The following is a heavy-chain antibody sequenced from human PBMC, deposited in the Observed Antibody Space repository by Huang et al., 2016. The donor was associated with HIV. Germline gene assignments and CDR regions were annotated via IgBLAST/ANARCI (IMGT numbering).Heavy chain of an antibody. J-gene: IGHJ6*02. D-gene: IGHD2-2*03. CDR2: VYLRGKT. CDR1: GTSMTRSTFY. V-gene: IGHV4-39*02. CDR3: AREVRSVDTDRPDGYYYRGLDV. Sequence: QLRESGPGLVTPSETLSLTCSASGTSMTRSTFYWGWFRQPPGRGLGWSGSVYLRGKTYDHPSLKSRVTISIDTANMQYSVRLTSVTAADTAVYCCAREVRSVDTDRPDGYYYRGLDVWGQGTTVIVSS.